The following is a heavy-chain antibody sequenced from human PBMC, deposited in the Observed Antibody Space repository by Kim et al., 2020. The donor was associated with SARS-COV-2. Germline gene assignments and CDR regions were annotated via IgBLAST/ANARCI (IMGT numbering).Heavy chain of an antibody. V-gene: IGHV3-23*01. D-gene: IGHD2-15*01. CDR3: AKDQCSGGSCYPLVFVDY. Sequence: KGRFTISRDNSKNTLYLQMNSLRAEDSAVYYWAKDQCSGGSCYPLVFVDYWGQGTLVTVSS. J-gene: IGHJ4*02.